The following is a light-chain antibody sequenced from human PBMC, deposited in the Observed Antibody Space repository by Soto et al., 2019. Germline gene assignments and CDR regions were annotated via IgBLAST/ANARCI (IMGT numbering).Light chain of an antibody. CDR1: QSVSSSY. CDR3: QQYGSSPPFT. CDR2: GAS. V-gene: IGKV3-20*01. Sequence: EIVLTQSPGTLSLSPGERATLSCRASQSVSSSYLAWYQQKPGQAPRLLIYGASRRATGIPDRFSGSGSGKNFTLTISRLEPEDFAVYYCQQYGSSPPFTFGPGTKVDIK. J-gene: IGKJ3*01.